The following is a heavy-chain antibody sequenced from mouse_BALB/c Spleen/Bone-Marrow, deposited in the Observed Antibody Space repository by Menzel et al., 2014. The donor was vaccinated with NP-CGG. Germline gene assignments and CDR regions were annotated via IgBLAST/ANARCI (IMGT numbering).Heavy chain of an antibody. CDR1: GYTFTSYW. Sequence: QVQLQQPGADLVRPGASVKLSCKASGYTFTSYWINWVKQRPGQGLEWIGNIYPSDSYTNYSQKFRDKATLTVDTSSSTAYMQLSSPTSEDSAVYYCTRQDYYGNSYWYFDVWGAGTTVTVSS. CDR3: TRQDYYGNSYWYFDV. CDR2: IYPSDSYT. V-gene: IGHV1-59*01. D-gene: IGHD1-1*01. J-gene: IGHJ1*01.